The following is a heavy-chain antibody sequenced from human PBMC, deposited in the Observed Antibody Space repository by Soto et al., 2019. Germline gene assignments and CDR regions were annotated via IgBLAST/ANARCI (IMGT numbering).Heavy chain of an antibody. J-gene: IGHJ4*02. Sequence: PGGSLRLSCAASGFTFSSYGMHWVRQAPGKGLEWVAVISYDGSNKYYADSVKGRFNISRDNSKNTLYLQMNSLRAEDTAVYYCAKGSPRLESMVIYYWGQGTLVTVSS. CDR2: ISYDGSNK. V-gene: IGHV3-30*18. D-gene: IGHD5-18*01. CDR3: AKGSPRLESMVIYY. CDR1: GFTFSSYG.